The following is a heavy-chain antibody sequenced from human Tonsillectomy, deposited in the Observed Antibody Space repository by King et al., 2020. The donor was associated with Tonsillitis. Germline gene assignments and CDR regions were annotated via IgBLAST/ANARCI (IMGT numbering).Heavy chain of an antibody. CDR1: GFSFDDYG. Sequence: VQLVESGGGLVQPGRSLRLSCAAAGFSFDDYGMHGVRQAPGKGLEWVAGVSGNRDRIGYADSAKGRFTISRDNAKNSLYLQMNRLGAVDAALYYCAKDLTSHYDFWGGYGFDSWGQGTLVTVSS. CDR3: AKDLTSHYDFWGGYGFDS. J-gene: IGHJ5*01. D-gene: IGHD3/OR15-3a*01. V-gene: IGHV3-9*01. CDR2: VSGNRDRI.